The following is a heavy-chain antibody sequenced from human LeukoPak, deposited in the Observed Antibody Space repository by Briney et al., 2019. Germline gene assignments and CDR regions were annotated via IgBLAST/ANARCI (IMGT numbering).Heavy chain of an antibody. CDR1: GFTFSSYG. V-gene: IGHV3-23*01. Sequence: PGGSLRLSCAASGFTFSSYGMSWVRQAPGKGLEWVSAISGSGGSTYYADSVKGRFTISRDNSKNTLYLQMNSLRAEDTAVYYCAKDRDDVVDTAMVGYWGQGTLVTVSS. J-gene: IGHJ4*02. CDR3: AKDRDDVVDTAMVGY. CDR2: ISGSGGST. D-gene: IGHD5-18*01.